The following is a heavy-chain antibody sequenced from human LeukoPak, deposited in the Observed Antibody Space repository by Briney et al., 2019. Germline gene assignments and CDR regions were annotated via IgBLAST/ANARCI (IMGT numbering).Heavy chain of an antibody. Sequence: SQTLSLTCTVSGGSISSGSYYWSWIRQPAGKGLEWIGRIYTSGSTNYNPSLKSRVTMSVDTSKNQFSLKLSSVTTADTAVYYCARDGDSSRAAFDYWGQGTLVTVSS. CDR2: IYTSGST. V-gene: IGHV4-61*02. J-gene: IGHJ4*02. CDR1: GGSISSGSYY. D-gene: IGHD6-13*01. CDR3: ARDGDSSRAAFDY.